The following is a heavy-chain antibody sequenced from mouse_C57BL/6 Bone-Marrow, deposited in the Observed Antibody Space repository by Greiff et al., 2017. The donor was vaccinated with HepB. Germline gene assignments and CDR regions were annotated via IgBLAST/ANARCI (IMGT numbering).Heavy chain of an antibody. V-gene: IGHV1-4*01. CDR2: INPSSGYT. CDR3: ARPHYYGRAAWFAY. J-gene: IGHJ3*01. Sequence: VQLQQSGAELARPGASVKMSCKASGYTFTSYTMHWVKQRPGQGLEWIGYINPSSGYTKYNQKFKDKATLTADKSSSTAYMQLSSLTSEDSAVYYCARPHYYGRAAWFAYWGQGTLVTVSA. D-gene: IGHD1-1*01. CDR1: GYTFTSYT.